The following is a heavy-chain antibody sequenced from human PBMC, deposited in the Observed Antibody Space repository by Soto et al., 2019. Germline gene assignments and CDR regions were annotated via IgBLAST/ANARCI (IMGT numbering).Heavy chain of an antibody. D-gene: IGHD2-15*01. J-gene: IGHJ4*02. CDR3: ARGIRGGSCSFDY. CDR2: INHSGST. Sequence: SETLSLTCAVYGGSFSGYYWSWIRQPPGKGLEWIGEINHSGSTNYNPSLKSRVTISVDTSKNQFSLKLSSVTAADTAVYYCARGIRGGSCSFDYWGQGTLVTVSS. V-gene: IGHV4-34*01. CDR1: GGSFSGYY.